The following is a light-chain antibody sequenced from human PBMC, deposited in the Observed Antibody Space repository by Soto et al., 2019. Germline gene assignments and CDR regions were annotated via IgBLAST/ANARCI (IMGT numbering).Light chain of an antibody. J-gene: IGKJ5*01. V-gene: IGKV1-39*01. Sequence: DIQMTQSPSSLSASVGERVTITCRASQSISTYLNWYQHKPGKAPKLLIYAASSLSSGVPSRFCGNAAGTVFTRTVISLEPENCATYYWLRADSLPRMTIGQGTRLEIK. CDR3: LRADSLPRMT. CDR1: QSISTY. CDR2: AAS.